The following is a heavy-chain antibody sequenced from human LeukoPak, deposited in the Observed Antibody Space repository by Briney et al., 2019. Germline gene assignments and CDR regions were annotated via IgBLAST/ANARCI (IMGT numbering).Heavy chain of an antibody. CDR2: ISGGGAGT. D-gene: IGHD1-26*01. Sequence: GGSLRLSCAASGLSFGFYAMSWVRQAPGKGLEWVSSISGGGAGTYYADSVRGRFTISRDNAKDSLYLQMNSLRDEDTAVYYCASSGSYRFDYWGQGTLVTVSS. V-gene: IGHV3-23*01. J-gene: IGHJ4*02. CDR3: ASSGSYRFDY. CDR1: GLSFGFYA.